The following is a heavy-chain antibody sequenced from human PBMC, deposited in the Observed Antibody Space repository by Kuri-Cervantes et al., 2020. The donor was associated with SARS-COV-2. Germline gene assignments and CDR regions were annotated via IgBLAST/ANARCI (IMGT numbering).Heavy chain of an antibody. Sequence: GSLRLSCAVYGGSFSGYYWSWIRQPPGKGLEWIGEINHSGSTNYNPSLKSRVTISVDTSKNQFSLKLSSVTAADTAVYYCARFYDSREYYFDYWGQGTLVTDSS. V-gene: IGHV4-34*01. CDR1: GGSFSGYY. CDR2: INHSGST. J-gene: IGHJ4*02. D-gene: IGHD3-22*01. CDR3: ARFYDSREYYFDY.